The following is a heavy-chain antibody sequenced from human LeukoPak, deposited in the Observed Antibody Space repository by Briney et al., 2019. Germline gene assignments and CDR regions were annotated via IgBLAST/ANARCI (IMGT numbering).Heavy chain of an antibody. J-gene: IGHJ3*02. CDR3: AEVGAFDI. CDR1: GYSISSGYY. V-gene: IGHV4-38-2*01. D-gene: IGHD3-10*01. Sequence: PSETLSLTCAVSGYSISSGYYWGWIRQPPGKGLEWIGSIYHSGSTYYNPSLKSQVTISVDTSKNQFSLKLSSVTAADTAVYYCAEVGAFDIWGQGTMVTVSS. CDR2: IYHSGST.